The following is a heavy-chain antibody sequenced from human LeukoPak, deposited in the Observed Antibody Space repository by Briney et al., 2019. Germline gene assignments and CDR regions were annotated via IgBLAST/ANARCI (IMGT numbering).Heavy chain of an antibody. Sequence: PGGSLRLSCAASGFTFSRFWMNWVRQAPGRGLEWVANIDQSGGRNNYVDSVKGRFTISRDDSKNTLYLQMNSLRAEDTAVYYCARAVGPYDYWGQGTLVTVSS. V-gene: IGHV3-7*02. CDR1: GFTFSRFW. J-gene: IGHJ4*02. CDR2: IDQSGGRN. CDR3: ARAVGPYDY. D-gene: IGHD3-16*01.